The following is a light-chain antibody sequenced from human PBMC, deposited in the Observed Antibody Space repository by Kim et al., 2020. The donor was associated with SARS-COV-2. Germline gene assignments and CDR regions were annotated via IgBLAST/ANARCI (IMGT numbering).Light chain of an antibody. V-gene: IGKV1-8*01. CDR2: GAS. CDR3: QHYDTYPFT. J-gene: IGKJ3*01. CDR1: QSISSY. Sequence: AIRMTQSPSSFSASIGDRVTITCRASQSISSYLAWYQQKPGKAPDLLIYGASTLQRGVPSRFSGSGSGTEFTLTITYLQPEDFATYNCQHYDTYPFTFGPGAKMGSK.